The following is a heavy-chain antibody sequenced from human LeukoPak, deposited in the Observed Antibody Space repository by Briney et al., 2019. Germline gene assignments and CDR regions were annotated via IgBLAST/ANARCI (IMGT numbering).Heavy chain of an antibody. CDR3: ARLGVVTAPPSWYYYYYMDV. Sequence: SETLSLTCTVSGGSISSSSYYWSWIRQPPGKGLEWIGEINHSGSTNYNPSLRSRVTISVDTSKNQFSLKLSSVTAADTAVYYCARLGVVTAPPSWYYYYYMDVWGKGTTVTISS. CDR2: INHSGST. CDR1: GGSISSSSYY. J-gene: IGHJ6*03. V-gene: IGHV4-39*07. D-gene: IGHD2-21*02.